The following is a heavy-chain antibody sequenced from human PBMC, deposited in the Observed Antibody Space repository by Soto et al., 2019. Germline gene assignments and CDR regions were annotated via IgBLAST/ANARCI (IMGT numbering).Heavy chain of an antibody. CDR2: INWNGGSS. J-gene: IGHJ5*02. CDR3: ARDRDTNSRFSLLDP. D-gene: IGHD5-18*01. Sequence: GESLKISCAASGFIFDDYGMNWVRQAPGKGLEWVSGINWNGGSSGYADSVKGRFTVSRDNSENTVYLQMNSLRGEDTAVYYCARDRDTNSRFSLLDPWGQGTRVTVSS. V-gene: IGHV3-20*04. CDR1: GFIFDDYG.